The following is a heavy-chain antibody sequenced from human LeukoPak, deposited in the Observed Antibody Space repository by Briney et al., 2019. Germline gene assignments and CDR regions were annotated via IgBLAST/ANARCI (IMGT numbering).Heavy chain of an antibody. CDR1: GFTVSSNY. Sequence: GGSLRLSCAASGFTVSSNYMSWVRQAPGKGLEWVSYISGSGSTIFYADSMKGRFTVSRDNAKNSLYLQMDSLRDGDTAVYYCTRGRPGHYYDYWGQGTRVTVSS. CDR2: ISGSGSTI. V-gene: IGHV3-48*02. D-gene: IGHD6-6*01. CDR3: TRGRPGHYYDY. J-gene: IGHJ4*02.